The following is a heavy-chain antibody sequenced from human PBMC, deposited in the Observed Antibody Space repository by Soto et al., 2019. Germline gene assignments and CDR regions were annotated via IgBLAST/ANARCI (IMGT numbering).Heavy chain of an antibody. Sequence: GASVKVSCKASGYTFTSYAMHWVRQAPGQRLEWMGWISAYNGNTNYAQKLQGRVTMTTDTSTSTAYMELRSLRSDDTAVYYCASPVVRGTYYYYGMDVWGQGTTVTVSS. CDR3: ASPVVRGTYYYYGMDV. CDR2: ISAYNGNT. D-gene: IGHD3-10*01. J-gene: IGHJ6*02. CDR1: GYTFTSYA. V-gene: IGHV1-18*01.